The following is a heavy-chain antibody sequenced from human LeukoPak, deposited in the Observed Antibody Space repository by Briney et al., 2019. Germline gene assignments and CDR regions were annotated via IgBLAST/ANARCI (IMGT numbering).Heavy chain of an antibody. J-gene: IGHJ6*03. D-gene: IGHD2-15*01. Sequence: SETLSLTCTVSGGSISSSSYYWGWIRQPPGKGLEWIGSIYYSGSTYYNPSLKSRVTISVDTFKNQFSLKLSSVTAADTAVYYCARGSRVPGGSVFYYYIDVWGEGTTVTISS. CDR3: ARGSRVPGGSVFYYYIDV. V-gene: IGHV4-39*07. CDR2: IYYSGST. CDR1: GGSISSSSYY.